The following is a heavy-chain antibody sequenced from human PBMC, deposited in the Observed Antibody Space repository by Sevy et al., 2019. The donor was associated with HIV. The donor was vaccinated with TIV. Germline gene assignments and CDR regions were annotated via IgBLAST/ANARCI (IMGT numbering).Heavy chain of an antibody. J-gene: IGHJ6*02. CDR3: ARGKVPLTYYYGMDV. CDR1: DGSISNYY. V-gene: IGHV4-59*01. CDR2: IDYSGST. Sequence: SETLSLTCTVSDGSISNYYWTWIRQSPGKELEWIGYIDYSGSTNYNPSLKSRVTISVDMSKNHLSLKMSSVTAADTATYYCARGKVPLTYYYGMDVWGQGTTVTVSS.